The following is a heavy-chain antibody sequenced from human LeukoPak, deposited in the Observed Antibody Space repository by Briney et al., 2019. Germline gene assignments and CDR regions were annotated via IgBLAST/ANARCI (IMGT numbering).Heavy chain of an antibody. CDR1: GGTFSSYA. Sequence: SVKVSCTASGGTFSSYAISWVRQAPGQGLEWMGGIIPIFGTANYAQKFQGRVTITADESTSTAYMELSSLRSEDTAVYYCASSTYVWGSYRYNDFDYWGQGTLVTVSS. CDR3: ASSTYVWGSYRYNDFDY. V-gene: IGHV1-69*01. J-gene: IGHJ4*02. D-gene: IGHD3-16*02. CDR2: IIPIFGTA.